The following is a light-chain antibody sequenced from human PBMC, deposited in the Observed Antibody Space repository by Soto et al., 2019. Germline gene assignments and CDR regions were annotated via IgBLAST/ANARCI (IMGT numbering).Light chain of an antibody. CDR2: DVS. CDR3: VLYTTSASYV. J-gene: IGLJ1*01. V-gene: IGLV2-14*01. Sequence: QSALTQPASVSGSAGQSITISCTGTSSDVGGFIFVSWYQQHPGRAPKLMIYDVSNRPSGVSNRFSGSKSGNTASLTISGLQADDDADYYCVLYTTSASYVFGTGTKLTVL. CDR1: SSDVGGFIF.